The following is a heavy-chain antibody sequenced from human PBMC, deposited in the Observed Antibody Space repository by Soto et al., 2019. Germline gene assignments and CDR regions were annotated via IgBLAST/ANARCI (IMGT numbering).Heavy chain of an antibody. J-gene: IGHJ4*02. Sequence: EVQLVESGGGLVQPGGSLRLSCAASGFTFSSYSMNWVRQAPGTGLEWVSYIRSSSSTIYYADSVKGRFTISRDNAKNSLYLQMNSLRDEDTAVYYCERAAPSVVISSYWGQGTLVTVSS. D-gene: IGHD3-22*01. CDR3: ERAAPSVVISSY. CDR2: IRSSSSTI. CDR1: GFTFSSYS. V-gene: IGHV3-48*02.